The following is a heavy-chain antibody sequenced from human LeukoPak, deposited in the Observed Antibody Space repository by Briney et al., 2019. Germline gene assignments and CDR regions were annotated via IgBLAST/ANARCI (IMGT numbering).Heavy chain of an antibody. V-gene: IGHV4-34*01. CDR1: GGSFSGYY. D-gene: IGHD5-12*01. Sequence: PSETLSLTCAVYGGSFSGYYWSWIRQPPGKGLEWIGEINHSGSTNYNPSLKSRVIISVDTSKNQFSLKLSSVTAADTAVYYCARGRNIVATTNFDYWGQGTLVTVSS. CDR2: INHSGST. CDR3: ARGRNIVATTNFDY. J-gene: IGHJ4*02.